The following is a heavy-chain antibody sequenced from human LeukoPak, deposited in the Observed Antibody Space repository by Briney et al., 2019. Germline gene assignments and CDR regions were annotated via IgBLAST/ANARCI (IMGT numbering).Heavy chain of an antibody. Sequence: GGSLRLSCAASGFTFNSYSMNWVRQAPGKGLEWVSSISSSSIYIYYADSVKGRFTISRDNAKNSLYLQMNSLRAEDTAVYYCAREALIGVVILDYWGQGTLVTVSS. V-gene: IGHV3-21*01. CDR1: GFTFNSYS. D-gene: IGHD3-3*01. CDR3: AREALIGVVILDY. CDR2: ISSSSIYI. J-gene: IGHJ4*02.